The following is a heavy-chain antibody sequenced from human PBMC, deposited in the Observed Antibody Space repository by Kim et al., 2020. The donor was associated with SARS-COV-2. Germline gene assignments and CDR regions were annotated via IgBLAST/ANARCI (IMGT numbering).Heavy chain of an antibody. V-gene: IGHV3-49*04. J-gene: IGHJ2*01. Sequence: GGSLRLSCTASGFSFGDYAMTWVRQAPGKGLEWVGFIRSKAYGATTVYAASGKCRFSISRDDSQIISYLQIHSLKTEDTYEYYGSRVVGSSCWY. CDR1: GFSFGDYA. D-gene: IGHD6-13*01. CDR2: IRSKAYGATT. CDR3: SRVVGSSCWY.